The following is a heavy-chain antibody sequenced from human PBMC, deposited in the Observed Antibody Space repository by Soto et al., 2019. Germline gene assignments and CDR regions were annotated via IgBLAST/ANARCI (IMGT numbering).Heavy chain of an antibody. D-gene: IGHD6-19*01. Sequence: GGSLRLSCAASGFTFSSYSMNWVRQDPGKGLEWVSSISSSSSYIYYADSVKGRFTISRDNAKNSLYLQMNSLRAEDTSVYYCARDGSIAVAGFYYYGMDVWGQGTTVTVSS. CDR1: GFTFSSYS. CDR3: ARDGSIAVAGFYYYGMDV. J-gene: IGHJ6*02. CDR2: ISSSSSYI. V-gene: IGHV3-21*01.